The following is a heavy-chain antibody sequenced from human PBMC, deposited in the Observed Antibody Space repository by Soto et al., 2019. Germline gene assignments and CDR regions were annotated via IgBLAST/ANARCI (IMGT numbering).Heavy chain of an antibody. D-gene: IGHD5-12*01. V-gene: IGHV2-5*02. Sequence: QITLKESGPTLMKPTQTLTLTCTFSGFSLSTRGVGVAWIRQPPGKALEWLALIFWDDDKWYNPSLKSRLTITXDXXKNQVVLIMTNMDPVDTATYYCAHRPRGYAYYFDFWGQGTLVTVSS. CDR3: AHRPRGYAYYFDF. J-gene: IGHJ4*02. CDR1: GFSLSTRGVG. CDR2: IFWDDDK.